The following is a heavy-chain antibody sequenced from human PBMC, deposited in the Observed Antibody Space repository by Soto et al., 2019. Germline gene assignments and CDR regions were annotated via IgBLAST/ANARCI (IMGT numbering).Heavy chain of an antibody. Sequence: EVQLLESGGGLVQPGGSLRLSCAASGFTFSSYAMSWVRQAPGKGLEWVSAISGRGGSTYYADSVKGRFTISRDNSKNTLYLQMNSLRAEDTAVYYCARPPDGWYPMYYFDYWGQGTLVTVSS. D-gene: IGHD6-19*01. CDR1: GFTFSSYA. CDR2: ISGRGGST. J-gene: IGHJ4*02. V-gene: IGHV3-23*01. CDR3: ARPPDGWYPMYYFDY.